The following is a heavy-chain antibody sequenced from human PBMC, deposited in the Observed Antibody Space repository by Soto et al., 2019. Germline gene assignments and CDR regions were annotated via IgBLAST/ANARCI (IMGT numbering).Heavy chain of an antibody. CDR1: GGSISSGGYY. J-gene: IGHJ1*01. Sequence: QVQLQESGPGLVKPSQTLSLTCTVSGGSISSGGYYWSWIRQHPGKGLEWIGSIYDSGSTYYNPSLKSRVTISVDASKNQLSLKLASVTAADTAMYYCARGGTRAYFHHWGQCTLVTVSS. CDR3: ARGGTRAYFHH. D-gene: IGHD1-1*01. V-gene: IGHV4-31*03. CDR2: IYDSGST.